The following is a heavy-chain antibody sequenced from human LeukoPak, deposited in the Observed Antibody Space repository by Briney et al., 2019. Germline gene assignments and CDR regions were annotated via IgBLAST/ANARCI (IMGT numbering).Heavy chain of an antibody. J-gene: IGHJ4*02. CDR2: IYTSGST. CDR1: GGSISSGSYY. Sequence: SQTLSLTCTVSGGSISSGSYYWSWLRQPAGKGLEWIGRIYTSGSTNYNPSLKSRVTISVDTSKNLFSLRLSSVTAADTAAYFCARENWRSKSIDFDSWGQGTLVTVSS. CDR3: ARENWRSKSIDFDS. D-gene: IGHD6-6*01. V-gene: IGHV4-61*02.